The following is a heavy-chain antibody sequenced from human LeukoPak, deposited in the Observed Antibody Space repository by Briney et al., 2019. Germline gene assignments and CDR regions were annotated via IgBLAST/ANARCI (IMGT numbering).Heavy chain of an antibody. D-gene: IGHD2-15*01. Sequence: PGGSLRLSCAASGFTFSSYSMNWVRQAPGKGLEWVSSISSSSSCIYYADSVKGRFTISRDNAKNSLYLQMNSLRAEDTAVYYCARVIDRYCSGGSCTAFDIWGQGTMVTVSP. CDR1: GFTFSSYS. CDR2: ISSSSSCI. V-gene: IGHV3-21*01. J-gene: IGHJ3*02. CDR3: ARVIDRYCSGGSCTAFDI.